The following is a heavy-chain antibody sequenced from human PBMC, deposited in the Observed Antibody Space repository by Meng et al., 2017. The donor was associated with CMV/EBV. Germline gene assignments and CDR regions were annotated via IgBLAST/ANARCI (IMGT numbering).Heavy chain of an antibody. D-gene: IGHD6-13*01. CDR2: IYYSGST. CDR1: GGSISSYY. CDR3: ARGYSSSWHVSAFDI. Sequence: GSLRLSCTVSGGSISSYYWSWIRQPPGKGLEWIGYIYYSGSTNYNPSLKSRVTISVDTSKNQFSLKLSSVTAADTAVYYCARGYSSSWHVSAFDIWGQETMVTVSS. V-gene: IGHV4-59*01. J-gene: IGHJ3*02.